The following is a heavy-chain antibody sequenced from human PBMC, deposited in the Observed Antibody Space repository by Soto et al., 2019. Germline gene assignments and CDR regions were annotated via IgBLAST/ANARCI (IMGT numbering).Heavy chain of an antibody. CDR1: GGSISSYY. V-gene: IGHV4-59*12. D-gene: IGHD3-10*01. CDR3: ARVGGYGSGSYSYYYYYYGMDV. CDR2: IYYSGST. Sequence: PSATLSLTCTVSGGSISSYYWSWIRQPPGKGLEWIGYIYYSGSTNYNPSLKSRVTISVDTSKNQFSLNLSSVTAADTAVYYCARVGGYGSGSYSYYYYYYGMDVWGQGTTVTVSS. J-gene: IGHJ6*02.